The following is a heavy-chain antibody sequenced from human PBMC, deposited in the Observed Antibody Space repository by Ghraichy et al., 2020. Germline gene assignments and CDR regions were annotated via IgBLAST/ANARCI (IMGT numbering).Heavy chain of an antibody. Sequence: ASVKVSCKASGYTFTSYGISWVRQAPGQGLEWMGWISAYNGNTNYAQKLQGRVTMTTDTSTSTAYMELRSLRSDDTAVYYCARDFSGYYDFWSGYSLIRNWFDPWGQGTLVTVSS. CDR2: ISAYNGNT. CDR3: ARDFSGYYDFWSGYSLIRNWFDP. CDR1: GYTFTSYG. V-gene: IGHV1-18*01. D-gene: IGHD3-3*01. J-gene: IGHJ5*02.